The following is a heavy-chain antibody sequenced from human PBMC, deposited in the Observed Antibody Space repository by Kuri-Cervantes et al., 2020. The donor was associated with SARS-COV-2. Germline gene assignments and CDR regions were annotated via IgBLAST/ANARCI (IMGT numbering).Heavy chain of an antibody. CDR3: ARGLGRFDP. J-gene: IGHJ5*02. V-gene: IGHV4-30-2*01. D-gene: IGHD1-26*01. Sequence: SCAASGFTFSSYGMHWIRQPPGKGLEWIGYIYHSGSTYYNPSLKSRVTISVDRSKNQFSLKLSSVTAADTAVYYCARGLGRFDPWGQGTLVTVSS. CDR1: GFTFSSYG. CDR2: IYHSGST.